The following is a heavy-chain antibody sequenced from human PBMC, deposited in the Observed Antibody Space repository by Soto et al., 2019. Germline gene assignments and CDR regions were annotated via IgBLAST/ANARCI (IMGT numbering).Heavy chain of an antibody. V-gene: IGHV4-39*01. CDR3: ARVVVPAAMCADY. CDR2: IYYSGST. CDR1: GGSISSSSYY. Sequence: QLQLQESGPGLVKPSETLSLTCTVSGGSISSSSYYWGWIRQPPGKGLEWIGSIYYSGSTYYNPSLKSRVTISVDTSKNQFSLKLSSVTAADTAVYYCARVVVPAAMCADYWGQGTLVTVSS. D-gene: IGHD2-2*01. J-gene: IGHJ4*02.